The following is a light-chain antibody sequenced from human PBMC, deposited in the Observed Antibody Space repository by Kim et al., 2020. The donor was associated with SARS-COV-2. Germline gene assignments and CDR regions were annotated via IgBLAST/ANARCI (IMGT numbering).Light chain of an antibody. V-gene: IGLV3-21*04. J-gene: IGLJ1*01. CDR2: YDR. Sequence: SYELTQPPSVSVVPGKTARITCGGKNIGIKSVHWYQQKPGQAPILVIYYDRDRPSGIPERFSGSNSGNTATLTISRVDAGDEADYYCQVWDSSSDHHFFGTGTKVTVL. CDR3: QVWDSSSDHHF. CDR1: NIGIKS.